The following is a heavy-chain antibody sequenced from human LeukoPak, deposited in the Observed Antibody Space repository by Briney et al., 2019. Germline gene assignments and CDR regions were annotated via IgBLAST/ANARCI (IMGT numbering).Heavy chain of an antibody. CDR2: FNPRGGST. Sequence: GASVKVSCKASGYTFTSYYMHWVRQAPGQGLEWMGIFNPRGGSTSYAKKFQGRVTMTRDTPTSTVYMELSSLRSEDTAVYYCAREDRPYYYDSSGYSAFDIWGQGTMVIVSS. CDR3: AREDRPYYYDSSGYSAFDI. D-gene: IGHD3-22*01. CDR1: GYTFTSYY. J-gene: IGHJ3*02. V-gene: IGHV1-46*01.